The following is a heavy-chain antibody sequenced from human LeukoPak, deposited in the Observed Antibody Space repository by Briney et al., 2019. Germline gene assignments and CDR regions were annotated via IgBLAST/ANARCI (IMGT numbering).Heavy chain of an antibody. J-gene: IGHJ4*02. D-gene: IGHD2-2*01. CDR3: AKASGYCSSTSSCYLYFDY. Sequence: GGSLRLSCAASGFTFSSYAMSWVRQAPGTGLEWVSGINNSRCSTYYADSVKGRFTISRDNPKNTLYLQMNSLRDEDTAVYYCAKASGYCSSTSSCYLYFDYWGQGTLVTVSS. CDR2: INNSRCST. CDR1: GFTFSSYA. V-gene: IGHV3-23*01.